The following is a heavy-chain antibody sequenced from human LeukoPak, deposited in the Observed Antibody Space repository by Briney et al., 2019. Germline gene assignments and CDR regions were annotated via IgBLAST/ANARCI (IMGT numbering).Heavy chain of an antibody. V-gene: IGHV4-59*01. J-gene: IGHJ4*02. CDR2: IYYSGST. Sequence: SETLSLTCSVSGGSISGYYWSWIRQPPGKGLEWIGYIYYSGSTTYNSSLKSRVTISVDTSKNQFSLKLSSVTAEDTAVYYCARGIVGAEGQYYFDYWGQGTLVTVSS. CDR3: ARGIVGAEGQYYFDY. CDR1: GGSISGYY. D-gene: IGHD1-26*01.